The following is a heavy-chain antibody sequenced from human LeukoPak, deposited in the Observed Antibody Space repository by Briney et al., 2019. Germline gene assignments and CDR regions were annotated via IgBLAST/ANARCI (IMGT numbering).Heavy chain of an antibody. J-gene: IGHJ4*02. CDR1: GYTFTSYG. V-gene: IGHV1-18*01. CDR2: ISAYNGNT. D-gene: IGHD5-18*01. Sequence: ASVKVSCKASGYTFTSYGISWVRQAPGQGLEWMGWISAYNGNTNYAQKLQGRVTMTTDTSTSTAYMELRSLRSDDTAVYYCASSRRGYSYGVNFDYWGQGTLVTVSS. CDR3: ASSRRGYSYGVNFDY.